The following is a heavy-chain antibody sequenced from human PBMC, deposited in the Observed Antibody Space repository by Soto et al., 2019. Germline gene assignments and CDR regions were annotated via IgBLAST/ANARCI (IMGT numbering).Heavy chain of an antibody. CDR3: ARVSWREKYGMDV. V-gene: IGHV3-11*01. CDR2: ITFSGNTV. Sequence: QVQLVESGGGLVKPGGSLRLSCAASGFTFSDSYMSWIRQAPGKGLEWISYITFSGNTVYYADSLTGRFTISRDNAKNSLYVQMNRLRAEDTAVYYCARVSWREKYGMDVWGQGTTVTVSS. J-gene: IGHJ6*02. CDR1: GFTFSDSY.